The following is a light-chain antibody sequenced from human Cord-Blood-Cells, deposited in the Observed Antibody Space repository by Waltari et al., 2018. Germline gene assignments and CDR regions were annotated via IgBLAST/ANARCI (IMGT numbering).Light chain of an antibody. CDR1: QSVISY. Sequence: EIVLTQSPATLSLSPGDRATLSCRASQSVISYFAWYQQKPGQAPRLLIYDASNRATGIPARFSGSGSGTDFTLTISSLEPEDVAVYYCQQRSNWLYTFGQGTKLEIK. CDR3: QQRSNWLYT. V-gene: IGKV3-11*01. CDR2: DAS. J-gene: IGKJ2*01.